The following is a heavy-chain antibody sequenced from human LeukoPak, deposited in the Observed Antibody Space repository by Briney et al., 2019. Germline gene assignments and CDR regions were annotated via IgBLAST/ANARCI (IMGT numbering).Heavy chain of an antibody. CDR3: ARTVPATGWIDP. J-gene: IGHJ5*02. CDR2: IHYSGDT. Sequence: SETLSLTCTVSGGSISSYYWSWIRQSPGKGLEWIGNIHYSGDTNYNPSLKSRVTISVDMSKKQFSLKLNSVTVVDTAVYYCARTVPATGWIDPWGQGTLVTVSS. V-gene: IGHV4-59*01. CDR1: GGSISSYY. D-gene: IGHD2-2*01.